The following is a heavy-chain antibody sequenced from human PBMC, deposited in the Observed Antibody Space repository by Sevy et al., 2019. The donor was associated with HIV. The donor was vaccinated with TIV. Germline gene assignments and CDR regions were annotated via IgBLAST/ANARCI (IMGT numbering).Heavy chain of an antibody. D-gene: IGHD5-18*01. CDR1: GFTFSSYS. Sequence: GGSLRLSCAASGFTFSSYSMNWVRQAPGKGLEWVSYISSSSSTIYYADSVKGRFTISRDNAKNSLYLQMNSLRDEDTAVYYCARDTRSYGYLLRINWYFDLWGRGTLVTVSS. V-gene: IGHV3-48*02. CDR3: ARDTRSYGYLLRINWYFDL. J-gene: IGHJ2*01. CDR2: ISSSSSTI.